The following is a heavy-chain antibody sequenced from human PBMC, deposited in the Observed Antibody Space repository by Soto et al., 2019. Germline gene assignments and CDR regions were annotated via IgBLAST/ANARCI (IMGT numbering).Heavy chain of an antibody. Sequence: LSLTGDMSVWSFSVFYLRWMRQPPGKWLEWIGEINDSGTTNYNPSLKSRVTISAYTSKTHFSLRLTSVTAADTAVYYCARETSQNVYSHNGMDGWGQGTTVTVSS. V-gene: IGHV4-34*01. CDR2: INDSGTT. CDR3: ARETSQNVYSHNGMDG. CDR1: VWSFSVFY. J-gene: IGHJ6*02.